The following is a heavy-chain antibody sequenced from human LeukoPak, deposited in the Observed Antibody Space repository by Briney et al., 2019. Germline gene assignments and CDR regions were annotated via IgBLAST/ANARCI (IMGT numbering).Heavy chain of an antibody. J-gene: IGHJ4*02. Sequence: PGGSLRLSCAASGFTFSSYSMNWVRQAPGKGLEWVSSISSSSSSYIYYADSVKGRFTISRDNAKNSLYLQMNSPRAEDTAVYYCARDKRYGSGSLDYWGQGTLVTVSS. CDR2: ISSSSSSYI. V-gene: IGHV3-21*01. D-gene: IGHD3-10*01. CDR1: GFTFSSYS. CDR3: ARDKRYGSGSLDY.